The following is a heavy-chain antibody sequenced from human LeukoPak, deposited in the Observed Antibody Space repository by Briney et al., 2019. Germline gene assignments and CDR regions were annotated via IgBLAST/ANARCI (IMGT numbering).Heavy chain of an antibody. CDR3: ARFGGPLAAAVYYYYGMDV. J-gene: IGHJ6*02. Sequence: GGSLRLSCAASGFTFSDYYMSWIRQAPGKGLEWVSYISSSGSTIYYADSVKGRFTISRDNAKNSLYLQMNSLRAEDTAVYYCARFGGPLAAAVYYYYGMDVWGQGTPVTVSS. CDR1: GFTFSDYY. CDR2: ISSSGSTI. V-gene: IGHV3-11*01. D-gene: IGHD6-13*01.